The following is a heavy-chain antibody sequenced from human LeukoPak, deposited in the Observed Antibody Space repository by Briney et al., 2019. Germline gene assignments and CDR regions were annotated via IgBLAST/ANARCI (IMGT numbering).Heavy chain of an antibody. CDR3: ARLNIVVVPAAMLSYYYYYYMDV. J-gene: IGHJ6*03. V-gene: IGHV1-8*01. Sequence: ASVKVSCKASGYTFTSYDINWVRQATGQGLEWMGWMNPNSGNTGYAQKFQGRVTMTRNTSISTAYMELSSLRSEDTAVYYCARLNIVVVPAAMLSYYYYYYMDVWGKRTTVTISS. D-gene: IGHD2-2*01. CDR1: GYTFTSYD. CDR2: MNPNSGNT.